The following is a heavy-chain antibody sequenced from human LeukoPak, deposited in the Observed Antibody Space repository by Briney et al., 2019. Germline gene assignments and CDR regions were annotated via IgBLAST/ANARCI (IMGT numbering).Heavy chain of an antibody. D-gene: IGHD3-10*01. CDR1: GYTFTGYY. CDR3: ARERKLLWFGESPFQYYGMDV. J-gene: IGHJ6*02. Sequence: GASVKVSCKASGYTFTGYYMHWVRQAPGQGLEWMGWINPNSGGTNYAQKFQGRVTMTRDTSISTAYMELSRLRSDDTAVYYCARERKLLWFGESPFQYYGMDVWGQGTTVTVSS. CDR2: INPNSGGT. V-gene: IGHV1-2*02.